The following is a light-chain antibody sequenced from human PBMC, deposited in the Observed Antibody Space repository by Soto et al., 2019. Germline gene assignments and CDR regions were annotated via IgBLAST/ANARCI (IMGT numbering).Light chain of an antibody. V-gene: IGLV2-14*01. CDR2: DVS. CDR3: SSYTTGTTVV. J-gene: IGLJ2*01. CDR1: SSDIGGYNY. Sequence: QSALTQPASVSGSPGQSITFSCTGTSSDIGGYNYVSWYQQHPGKAPKLMTYDVSNRPSGVSNRFSGSKSGNTASLTISGLHAEDEGDYYCSSYTTGTTVVFGGGTKLTVL.